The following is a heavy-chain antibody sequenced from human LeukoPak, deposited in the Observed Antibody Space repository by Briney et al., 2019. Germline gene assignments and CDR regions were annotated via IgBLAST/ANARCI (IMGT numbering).Heavy chain of an antibody. Sequence: GGSLRLSCAASGFTFSDYYMSWVRQAPGKGLEWVANINQDGSEKYYVDSVKGRFTTSRDNAKSSLYLQMNSLRADDTAVYYCARDRALYDSRRGYYYTEDDYWGQGTLVTVSS. CDR1: GFTFSDYY. D-gene: IGHD3-22*01. J-gene: IGHJ4*02. CDR2: INQDGSEK. CDR3: ARDRALYDSRRGYYYTEDDY. V-gene: IGHV3-7*01.